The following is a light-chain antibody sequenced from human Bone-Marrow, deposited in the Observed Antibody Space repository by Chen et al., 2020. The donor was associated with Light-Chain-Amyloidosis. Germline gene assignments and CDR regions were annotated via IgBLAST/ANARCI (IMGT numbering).Light chain of an antibody. CDR3: QSADSSGTYEVI. V-gene: IGLV3-25*03. Sequence: SYELPQPTSVYVSPGPPASITCSGDDLPTKYAYWYQQKPGQAPVLVLHRDTERPSGISERFSGSSSGTTATLTISGVQAEDEADYHCQSADSSGTYEVIFGGGTKLTVL. J-gene: IGLJ2*01. CDR2: RDT. CDR1: DLPTKY.